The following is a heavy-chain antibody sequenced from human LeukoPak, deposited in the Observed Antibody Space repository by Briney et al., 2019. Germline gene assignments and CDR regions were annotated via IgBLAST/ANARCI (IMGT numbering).Heavy chain of an antibody. J-gene: IGHJ4*02. CDR3: ARGVSYSFDY. Sequence: SQTLSLTCVISGDSVSSNSVAWNWIRQSPSRGLEWLGNTYYRSKWYNDYAASVISRITINPDTSENQFSLQLNSVTPEDTAVYYCARGVSYSFDYWGQGTLVTVSS. CDR1: GDSVSSNSVA. D-gene: IGHD2-8*01. V-gene: IGHV6-1*01. CDR2: TYYRSKWYN.